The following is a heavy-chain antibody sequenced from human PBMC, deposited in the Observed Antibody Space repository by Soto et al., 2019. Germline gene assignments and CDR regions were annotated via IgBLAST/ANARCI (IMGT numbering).Heavy chain of an antibody. Sequence: EVQLLESGGGLVQPGGSLRLSCAASGFTFSNFAMSWVRQAPGKGLEWVSTISGSGGRTYYADSVKGRFTISRDNSKNTLYLQMNSLRPEDTAVYYCAKGTYYFDYWGQGTLVTVSS. CDR1: GFTFSNFA. J-gene: IGHJ4*02. CDR2: ISGSGGRT. CDR3: AKGTYYFDY. V-gene: IGHV3-23*01.